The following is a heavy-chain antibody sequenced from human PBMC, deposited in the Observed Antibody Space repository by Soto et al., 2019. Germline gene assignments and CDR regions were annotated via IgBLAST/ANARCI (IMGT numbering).Heavy chain of an antibody. J-gene: IGHJ4*02. CDR3: TRQGHYYDSSGYYAVSDY. CDR2: IRSKANSYAT. D-gene: IGHD3-22*01. Sequence: VQLVESGGGLVQPGGSLKLSCAASGFTFSGSAMHWVRQASGKGLEWVGRIRSKANSYATAYAASVKGRFTISRDDSKNTAYLQMNSLKTEDTAVYYCTRQGHYYDSSGYYAVSDYWGQGTLVTVSS. CDR1: GFTFSGSA. V-gene: IGHV3-73*02.